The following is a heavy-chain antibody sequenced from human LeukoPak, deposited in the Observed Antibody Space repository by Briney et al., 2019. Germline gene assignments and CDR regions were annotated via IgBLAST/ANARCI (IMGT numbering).Heavy chain of an antibody. CDR3: AEGRYFDWLDDAFDI. CDR1: GGSISSSSYY. V-gene: IGHV4-39*01. CDR2: IYYSGST. J-gene: IGHJ3*02. D-gene: IGHD3-9*01. Sequence: SETLSLTCTVSGGSISSSSYYWGWIRQPPGKGLEWIGGIYYSGSTYYNPSPKSRVTISVDTSKNQFSLKLSSVTAADTAVYYCAEGRYFDWLDDAFDIWGQGTMVTVSS.